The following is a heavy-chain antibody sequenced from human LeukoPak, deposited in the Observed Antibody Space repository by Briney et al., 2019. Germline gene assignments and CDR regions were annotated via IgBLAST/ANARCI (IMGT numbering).Heavy chain of an antibody. J-gene: IGHJ4*02. CDR3: AKDRTVVGATSFDY. CDR1: GFPFSTFG. V-gene: IGHV3-30*18. Sequence: GGSLRLSCAASGFPFSTFGMHWLRQAPGKGLKWVAAIAYDGSVKYYPDTVKGRHTISRDNSKNTLYLQMNSLRAEDTAVYYCAKDRTVVGATSFDYWGLGTLVTVSS. D-gene: IGHD1-26*01. CDR2: IAYDGSVK.